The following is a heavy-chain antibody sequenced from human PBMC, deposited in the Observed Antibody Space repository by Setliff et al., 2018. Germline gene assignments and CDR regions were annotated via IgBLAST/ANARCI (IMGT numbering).Heavy chain of an antibody. CDR3: ARGRDGYNANAYEI. D-gene: IGHD5-12*01. Sequence: SVKVSCKASGVAFSSYALTWVRQAPGQGLEWMGRIIPVIDTTDYAENFQGRVTFTAEESTKTAYMDLRSLRSEDTAIYYCARGRDGYNANAYEIWGQGTMVTVSS. J-gene: IGHJ3*02. V-gene: IGHV1-69*11. CDR2: IIPVIDTT. CDR1: GVAFSSYA.